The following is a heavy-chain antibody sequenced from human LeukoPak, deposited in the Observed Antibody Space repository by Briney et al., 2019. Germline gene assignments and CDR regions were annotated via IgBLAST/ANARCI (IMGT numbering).Heavy chain of an antibody. CDR1: GASISSDY. D-gene: IGHD2-21*02. Sequence: SETLSLTCSVSGASISSDYWSWIRQPPGRGLEWIGNIYSSETTKYNPSLRSRATISGDTSKNQFSLKLSSVTAADTAVYYCARHFPYCGGDCPYYYMDVWGKGTTVTVSS. CDR2: IYSSETT. J-gene: IGHJ6*03. V-gene: IGHV4-4*09. CDR3: ARHFPYCGGDCPYYYMDV.